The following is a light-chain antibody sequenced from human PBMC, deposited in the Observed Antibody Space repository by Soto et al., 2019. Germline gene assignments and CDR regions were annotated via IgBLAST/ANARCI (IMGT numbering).Light chain of an antibody. CDR2: ATS. J-gene: IGKJ4*01. Sequence: EIVVTQSPATLSVSPGERATLSCRASQSVRNNFAWYQQKPGQAPRLLIFATSTRATGVPARFSGSGSGTEFTLTISSLQSEDFAVYYCQQYGDWPLTFGGGDKVEIE. CDR1: QSVRNN. CDR3: QQYGDWPLT. V-gene: IGKV3-15*01.